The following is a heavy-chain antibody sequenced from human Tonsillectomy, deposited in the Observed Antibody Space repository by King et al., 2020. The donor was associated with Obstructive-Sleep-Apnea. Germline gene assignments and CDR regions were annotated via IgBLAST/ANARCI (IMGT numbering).Heavy chain of an antibody. CDR1: GFTLSSYD. V-gene: IGHV3-13*01. J-gene: IGHJ2*01. Sequence: EVQLVESGGGLVQPGGSLRLSCAASGFTLSSYDMHWVRQATGKGLEWVSAIGAAANTYYPGSVKGRFTISRENANNSLYLQMNSLRAGDTAVYYCARGVMVGVINWSFDPGAVAPWSLSPQ. CDR3: ARGVMVGVINWSFDP. D-gene: IGHD3-10*01. CDR2: IGAAANT.